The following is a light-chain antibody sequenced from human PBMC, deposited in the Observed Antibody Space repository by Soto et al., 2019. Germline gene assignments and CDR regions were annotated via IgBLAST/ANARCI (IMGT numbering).Light chain of an antibody. CDR3: QQSDSTPYT. CDR2: DAS. CDR1: QTISTY. V-gene: IGKV1-39*01. J-gene: IGKJ2*01. Sequence: DIQMTQSPSSLSASVGDRVTITCRASQTISTYLNWYQQKPGKAPRLLIYDASSLLSGVPSRFSGSGSGTDFTLTIDSLQPEDFSTYYFQQSDSTPYTFGQGTKVEI.